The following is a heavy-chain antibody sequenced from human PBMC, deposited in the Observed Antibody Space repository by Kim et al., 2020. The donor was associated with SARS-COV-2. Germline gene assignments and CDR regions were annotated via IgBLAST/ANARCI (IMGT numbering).Heavy chain of an antibody. CDR3: ASGGITSNWFDP. V-gene: IGHV4-31*03. Sequence: SETLSLTCTVSGGSISSGGYYWSWIRQHPGKGLEWIGYIYYSGSTYYNPSLKSRVTISVDTSKNQFSLKLSSVTAADTAVYYCASGGITSNWFDPWGQGTLVTVSS. CDR1: GGSISSGGYY. CDR2: IYYSGST. D-gene: IGHD3-10*01. J-gene: IGHJ5*02.